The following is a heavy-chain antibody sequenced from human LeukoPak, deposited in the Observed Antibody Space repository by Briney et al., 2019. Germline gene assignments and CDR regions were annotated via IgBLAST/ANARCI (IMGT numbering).Heavy chain of an antibody. CDR1: GYTFTSYD. J-gene: IGHJ4*02. Sequence: ASVKVSCKASGYTFTSYDINWVRQATGQGLEWMGWMNPNSGNTGYARKFQGRVTMTRNTSISTAYMELSSLRSEDTAVYYCARSLTTVTTEDYWGQGTLVTVSS. D-gene: IGHD4-17*01. CDR2: MNPNSGNT. CDR3: ARSLTTVTTEDY. V-gene: IGHV1-8*01.